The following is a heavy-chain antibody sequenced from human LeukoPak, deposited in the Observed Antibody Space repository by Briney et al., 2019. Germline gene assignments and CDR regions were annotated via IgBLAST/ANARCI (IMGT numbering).Heavy chain of an antibody. J-gene: IGHJ5*02. Sequence: PSETLSLTCTVSGGSISSSSYYWGWIRQPPGKGLEWIGSIYYSGSTYYNPSLKSRVTISVDTSKNQFSLKLSSVTAADTAVYYCARGITYDILTGSFDPWGQGTLVTVPS. V-gene: IGHV4-39*01. CDR1: GGSISSSSYY. D-gene: IGHD3-9*01. CDR2: IYYSGST. CDR3: ARGITYDILTGSFDP.